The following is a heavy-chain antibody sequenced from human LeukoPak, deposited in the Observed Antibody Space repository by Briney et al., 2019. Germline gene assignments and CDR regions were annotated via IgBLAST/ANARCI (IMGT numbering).Heavy chain of an antibody. J-gene: IGHJ4*02. CDR1: GFTFSSYA. V-gene: IGHV3-30*02. Sequence: GGSLRLSCAASGFTFSSYAMHWVRQAPGKGLEWVAFIHYDGSNNYYADSVKGRFTISRDNSKNTLYLQMNSLRAEDTAVYYCARAGTYYYGSGSTFDYWGQGTLVTVSS. D-gene: IGHD3-10*01. CDR2: IHYDGSNN. CDR3: ARAGTYYYGSGSTFDY.